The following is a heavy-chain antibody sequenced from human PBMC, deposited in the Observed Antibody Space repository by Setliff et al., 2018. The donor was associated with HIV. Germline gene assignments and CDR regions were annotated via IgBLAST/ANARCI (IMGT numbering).Heavy chain of an antibody. V-gene: IGHV4-31*03. J-gene: IGHJ4*02. CDR3: ATLDHSGGNFLAY. CDR1: GGSISSGGYY. D-gene: IGHD2-21*02. Sequence: SETLSLTCTVSGGSISSGGYYWSWIRQHPGKGLEWIGYIYYSGSTYYNPSLKSRVTISVDTSKNQFSLKLSSVTAADTAVYYCATLDHSGGNFLAYWGQGTRVTVSS. CDR2: IYYSGST.